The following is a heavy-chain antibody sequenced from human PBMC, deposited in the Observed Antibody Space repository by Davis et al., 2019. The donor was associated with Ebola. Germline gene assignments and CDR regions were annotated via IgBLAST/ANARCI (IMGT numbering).Heavy chain of an antibody. CDR2: IKQDGSEK. CDR1: GFTFSSYW. CDR3: AAEGGYGDYSSFDY. V-gene: IGHV3-7*03. J-gene: IGHJ4*02. Sequence: GESLKISCAASGFTFSSYWMSWVRQAPGKGLEWVANIKQDGSEKYYVDSVKGRFTISRDNAKNSLYLQMNSLRAEDTAVYYCAAEGGYGDYSSFDYWGQGTLVTVSS. D-gene: IGHD4-17*01.